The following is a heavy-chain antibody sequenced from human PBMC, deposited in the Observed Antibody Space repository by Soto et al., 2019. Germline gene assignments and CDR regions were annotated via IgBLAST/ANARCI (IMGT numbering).Heavy chain of an antibody. CDR1: GFTFSNYW. Sequence: EVQLVESGGGLVQPGGSLRLSCAASGFTFSNYWMDWVRQAPGKGLEWVDNIKQDGSAIYYVDSVKGRFTISRDNAKNSLYLQMNSLRAADTAVYYCAIALAAPGAFWGQGTLVTVSS. CDR2: IKQDGSAI. V-gene: IGHV3-7*01. D-gene: IGHD6-13*01. J-gene: IGHJ4*02. CDR3: AIALAAPGAF.